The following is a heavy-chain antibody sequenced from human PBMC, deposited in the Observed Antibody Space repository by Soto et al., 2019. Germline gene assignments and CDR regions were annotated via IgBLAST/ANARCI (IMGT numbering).Heavy chain of an antibody. J-gene: IGHJ6*02. V-gene: IGHV1-8*01. Sequence: QVQLVQSGAEVKKPGASVEVSCKASGYTFTSYDINWVRQATGQGLEWMGWMNPNSGNTGYAQKFQGRVTMTRNTSISTAYMELISLRSEDTAVYYCARGRYYDSSGYYQHYYYYYGMDVWGQGTTVTVSS. CDR1: GYTFTSYD. D-gene: IGHD3-22*01. CDR3: ARGRYYDSSGYYQHYYYYYGMDV. CDR2: MNPNSGNT.